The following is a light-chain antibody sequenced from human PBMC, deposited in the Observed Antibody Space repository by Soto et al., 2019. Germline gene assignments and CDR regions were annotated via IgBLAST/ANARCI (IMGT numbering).Light chain of an antibody. CDR2: GAS. Sequence: EIVLTQSPVTLSLSPGERATLSCRASQSVSSSYLAWYQQKPGQAPRLLIYGASSRATGIPDRFSGSGSGTDFTLTISRLEPEDFVVYYCQKYGSSPPASWTVGQGTKVEIK. J-gene: IGKJ1*01. CDR3: QKYGSSPPASWT. V-gene: IGKV3-20*01. CDR1: QSVSSSY.